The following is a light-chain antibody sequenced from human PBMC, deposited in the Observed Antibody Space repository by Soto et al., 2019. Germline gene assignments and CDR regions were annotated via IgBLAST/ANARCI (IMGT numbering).Light chain of an antibody. CDR1: QSVSSSY. V-gene: IGKV3-20*01. Sequence: EIVLTQSPGTLSLSPGERATLSCRASQSVSSSYLAWYQQKPGQAPRLLIYGASSRATGIPDRFSGSGSGTDFXXTISXLEPEDFAVXYCKQYGSSPLFTFGPGTKVDIK. J-gene: IGKJ3*01. CDR3: KQYGSSPLFT. CDR2: GAS.